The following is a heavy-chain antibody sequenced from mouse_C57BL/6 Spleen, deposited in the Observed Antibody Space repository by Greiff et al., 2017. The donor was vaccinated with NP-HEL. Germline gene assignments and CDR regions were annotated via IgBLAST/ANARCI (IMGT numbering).Heavy chain of an antibody. V-gene: IGHV1-64*01. CDR1: GYTFTSYW. CDR2: IHPNSGST. CDR3: APPIYDATYFDY. D-gene: IGHD2-12*01. Sequence: QVQLQQPGAELVKPGASVKLSCKASGYTFTSYWMHWVKQRPGQGLEWIGMIHPNSGSTNYNEKFKSKATLTVDKSSSTAYMQLSSLTSEDSAVYYCAPPIYDATYFDYWGQGTTLTVSS. J-gene: IGHJ2*01.